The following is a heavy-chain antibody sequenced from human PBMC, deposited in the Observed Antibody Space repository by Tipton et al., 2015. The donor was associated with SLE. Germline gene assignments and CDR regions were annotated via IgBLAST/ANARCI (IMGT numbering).Heavy chain of an antibody. V-gene: IGHV4-39*07. CDR3: AREGCSSTSCYTGGWFDS. CDR1: GGSISSSSYY. CDR2: IYYSGST. J-gene: IGHJ5*01. Sequence: TLSLTCTVSGGSISSSSYYWGWIRQPPGKGLEWIGSIYYSGSTYYNASLKSRVTTSEDTSKNQFSLKLSSVTAADTAVYYCAREGCSSTSCYTGGWFDSWGQGTLVTVSS. D-gene: IGHD2-2*02.